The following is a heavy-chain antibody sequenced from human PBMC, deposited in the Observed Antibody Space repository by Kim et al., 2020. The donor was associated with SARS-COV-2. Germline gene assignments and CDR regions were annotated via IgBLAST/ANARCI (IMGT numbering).Heavy chain of an antibody. J-gene: IGHJ2*01. CDR1: GFTFSSYA. Sequence: GGSLRLSCAASGFTFSSYAMSWVRQAPGKGLEWVSAISGSGGSTYYADSVKGRFTISRDNSKNTLYLQMNSLRAEDTAVYYCAKRGYSSSLNVGYFDLWGRGTLVTVSS. CDR3: AKRGYSSSLNVGYFDL. CDR2: ISGSGGST. V-gene: IGHV3-23*01. D-gene: IGHD6-13*01.